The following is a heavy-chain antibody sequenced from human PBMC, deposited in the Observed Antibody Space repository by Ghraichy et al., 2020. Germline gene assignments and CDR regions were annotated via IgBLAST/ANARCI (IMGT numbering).Heavy chain of an antibody. CDR1: GFTFDDYT. D-gene: IGHD1-26*01. CDR2: ISWDGGST. V-gene: IGHV3-43*01. J-gene: IGHJ6*02. Sequence: GGSLRLSCAASGFTFDDYTMHWVRQALGKGLEWVSLISWDGGSTYYADSVKGRFTISRDNSKNSLYLQMNSLRTEDTALYYCAKDTLLYGMDVWGQGTTVTVSS. CDR3: AKDTLLYGMDV.